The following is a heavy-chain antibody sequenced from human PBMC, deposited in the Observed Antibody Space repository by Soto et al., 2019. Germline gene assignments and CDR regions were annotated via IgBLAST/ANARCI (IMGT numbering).Heavy chain of an antibody. V-gene: IGHV3-23*01. D-gene: IGHD2-8*01. CDR2: IGGAGSNI. CDR1: GFIFSEYA. Sequence: GGSLRLSCAASGFIFSEYAMTWVRQAPGKGLEWVSVIGGAGSNIHYADSVEGRFTVSRDDSKNTLYLRMDSLRVEDTAVYYYAKDFVSRNGVYDPFDIWGPGTKVTVSS. CDR3: AKDFVSRNGVYDPFDI. J-gene: IGHJ3*02.